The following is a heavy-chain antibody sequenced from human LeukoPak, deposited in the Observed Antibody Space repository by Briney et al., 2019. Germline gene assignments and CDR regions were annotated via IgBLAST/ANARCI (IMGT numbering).Heavy chain of an antibody. CDR1: GFSFPNYA. CDR2: INPARNT. Sequence: GGSLRLSCAASGFSFPNYAMAWVRQAPGKGLEWVSTINPARNTYYADSVKGRFTISRDNSKNTLYLQMNSLRAEDTAVYYCAEDQDYGDYFDYWGQGTLVTVSS. CDR3: AEDQDYGDYFDY. J-gene: IGHJ4*02. D-gene: IGHD4-17*01. V-gene: IGHV3-23*01.